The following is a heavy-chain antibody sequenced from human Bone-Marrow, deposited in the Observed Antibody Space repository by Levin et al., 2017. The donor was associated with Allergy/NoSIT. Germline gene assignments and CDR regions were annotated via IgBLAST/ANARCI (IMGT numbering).Heavy chain of an antibody. J-gene: IGHJ4*02. CDR1: GFTFDDYA. CDR3: AKSLLRFLEWLPDFDY. D-gene: IGHD3-3*01. V-gene: IGHV3-9*01. CDR2: ISWNSGSI. Sequence: SLKISCAASGFTFDDYAMHWVRQAPGKGLEWVSGISWNSGSIGYADSVKGRFTISRDNAKNSLYLQMNSLRAEDTALYYCAKSLLRFLEWLPDFDYWGQGTLVTVSS.